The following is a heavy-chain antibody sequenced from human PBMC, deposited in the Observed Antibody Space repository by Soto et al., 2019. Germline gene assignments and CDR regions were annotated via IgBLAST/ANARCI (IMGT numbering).Heavy chain of an antibody. V-gene: IGHV4-34*01. J-gene: IGHJ4*02. CDR3: ARGRGVYYDSSGYQH. D-gene: IGHD3-22*01. Sequence: SETLSLTCAVYGGSFSGYYWSWIRQPPGKGLDWIGEINHSGSTNYNPSLKSRVTISVDTSKNQFSLKLSSVTAADTAVYYCARGRGVYYDSSGYQHWGQGTLVTVSS. CDR1: GGSFSGYY. CDR2: INHSGST.